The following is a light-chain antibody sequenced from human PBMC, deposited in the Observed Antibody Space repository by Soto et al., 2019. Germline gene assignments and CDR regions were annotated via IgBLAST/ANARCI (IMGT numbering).Light chain of an antibody. CDR1: QSVSSY. Sequence: EIVLTQSPATLSLSPGERATLSCRASQSVSSYLAWYQQKTGQAPRIIIYDESNRATGIPDRFSGSGSGTDFNLTISRLEPEDFAVYYCQKRSNWPITCGQGTRLEIK. CDR3: QKRSNWPIT. CDR2: DES. V-gene: IGKV3-11*01. J-gene: IGKJ5*01.